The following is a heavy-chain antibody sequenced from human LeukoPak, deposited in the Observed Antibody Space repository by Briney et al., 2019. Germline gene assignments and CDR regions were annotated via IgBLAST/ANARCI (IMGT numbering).Heavy chain of an antibody. CDR1: GYTLTELS. V-gene: IGHV1-24*01. J-gene: IGHJ4*02. D-gene: IGHD6-13*01. Sequence: ASVKVSCKVSGYTLTELSMHWVRQAPGKGLEWMGGFDPEDGETIYAQKFQGRVTITRDTSASTAYMELSSLRFEDTAVYYCAREAAGSVDYWGQGTLVTVSS. CDR3: AREAAGSVDY. CDR2: FDPEDGET.